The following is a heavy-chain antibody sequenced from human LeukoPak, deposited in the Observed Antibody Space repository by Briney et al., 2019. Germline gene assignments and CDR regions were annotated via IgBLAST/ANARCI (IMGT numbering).Heavy chain of an antibody. J-gene: IGHJ4*02. CDR1: GFTVSSNY. CDR2: IYSGGST. CDR3: VRDLDLGGYSSFEY. V-gene: IGHV3-66*01. D-gene: IGHD4-23*01. Sequence: PGGSLRLSCAASGFTVSSNYMTWVRQAPGKGLEWVSVIYSGGSTDYADSVKGRFTISRDNSKNTLYLQMNSLRAEDTAVYYCVRDLDLGGYSSFEYWGQGTLVIVSS.